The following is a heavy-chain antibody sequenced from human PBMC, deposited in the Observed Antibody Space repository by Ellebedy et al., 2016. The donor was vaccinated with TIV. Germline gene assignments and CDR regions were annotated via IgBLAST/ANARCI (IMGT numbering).Heavy chain of an antibody. CDR3: ARARAAGTVNFDY. D-gene: IGHD6-13*01. CDR2: IYPGDSDT. V-gene: IGHV5-51*01. Sequence: KVSCKGSGYSFTSYWIGWVRQMPGKGLEWMGIIYPGDSDTRYSPSFQGQVTISADKSISTAYLQWSSLKASDTAMYYCARARAAGTVNFDYWGQGTLVTVSS. J-gene: IGHJ4*02. CDR1: GYSFTSYW.